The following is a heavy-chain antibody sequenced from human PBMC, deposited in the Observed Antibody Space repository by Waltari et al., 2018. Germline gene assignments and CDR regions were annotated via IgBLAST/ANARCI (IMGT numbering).Heavy chain of an antibody. CDR3: ARQAINYYDSSGYFDY. Sequence: QVQLQESGPGLVKPSETLSLTCAVSGYSTSRGYYSVWLRQPPGKGLEWIGSIYHSGSTYYNPSLKSRVTISVDTSKNQFSLKLSSVTAADTAVYYCARQAINYYDSSGYFDYWGQGTLVTVSS. V-gene: IGHV4-38-2*01. D-gene: IGHD3-22*01. CDR2: IYHSGST. J-gene: IGHJ4*02. CDR1: GYSTSRGYY.